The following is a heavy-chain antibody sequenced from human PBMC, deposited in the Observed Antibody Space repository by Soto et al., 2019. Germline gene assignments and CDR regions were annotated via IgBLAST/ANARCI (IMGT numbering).Heavy chain of an antibody. CDR1: GYSFADYW. Sequence: PGESLKISCNGSGYSFADYWITWVRQKPGKGLEWMGRIDPSDSQTYYSPSFRGHVTISATKSITTVFLQWSSLRASDTAMYYCARQIYDSDTGPNFQYYFDSWGQGTPVTVSS. V-gene: IGHV5-10-1*01. J-gene: IGHJ4*02. D-gene: IGHD3-22*01. CDR2: IDPSDSQT. CDR3: ARQIYDSDTGPNFQYYFDS.